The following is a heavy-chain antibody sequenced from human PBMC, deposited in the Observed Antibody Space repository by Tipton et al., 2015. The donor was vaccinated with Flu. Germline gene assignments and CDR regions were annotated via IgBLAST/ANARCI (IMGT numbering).Heavy chain of an antibody. CDR3: AGDGGRITMMVGGAFDI. Sequence: LRLSCTVSGGPISSYYWSWIRQPAGKGLEWIGRIYTSGSTNYNPSLKSRVTMSVDTSKNQFSLKLSSVTAADTAVYYCAGDGGRITMMVGGAFDIWGQGTMVTVSS. J-gene: IGHJ3*02. V-gene: IGHV4-4*07. CDR2: IYTSGST. D-gene: IGHD3-22*01. CDR1: GGPISSYY.